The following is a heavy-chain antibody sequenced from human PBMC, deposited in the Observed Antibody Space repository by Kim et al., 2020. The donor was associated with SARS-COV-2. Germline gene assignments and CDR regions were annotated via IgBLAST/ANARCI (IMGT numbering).Heavy chain of an antibody. D-gene: IGHD3-9*01. CDR1: GFTFGTNW. J-gene: IGHJ5*02. CDR2: INSDGSDI. CDR3: AMDSDSWVYSRFDP. Sequence: GGSLRLSCVASGFTFGTNWMHWVRQAPGKGLVWVSRINSDGSDINYADSVKGGFTIYRNNAKNTLYVQMNNLRAEDTAVDYCAMDSDSWVYSRFDPWGQGTLVTVSS. V-gene: IGHV3-74*01.